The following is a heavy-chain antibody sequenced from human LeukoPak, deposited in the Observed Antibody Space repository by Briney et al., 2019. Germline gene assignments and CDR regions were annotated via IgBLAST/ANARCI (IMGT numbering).Heavy chain of an antibody. D-gene: IGHD1-26*01. CDR1: GGSISSGSYY. Sequence: SQTLSLTCTVSGGSISSGSYYWSWIRQPAGKGLEWIGRIYTSGSTNYNPSLKSRVTISVDTSKNQFSLKLSSVTAADTAVYYCARQFLSGYYGMDVWGQGTTVTVSS. J-gene: IGHJ6*02. V-gene: IGHV4-61*02. CDR3: ARQFLSGYYGMDV. CDR2: IYTSGST.